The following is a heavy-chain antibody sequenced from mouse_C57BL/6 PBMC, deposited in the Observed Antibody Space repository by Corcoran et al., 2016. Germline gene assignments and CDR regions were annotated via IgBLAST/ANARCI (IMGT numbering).Heavy chain of an antibody. CDR2: INTYSGVP. CDR3: ARVQTAQALFAY. CDR1: GDTFTTYG. V-gene: IGHV9-3*01. D-gene: IGHD3-2*02. Sequence: QIQLVQSGPELKKPGETVKIYCKASGDTFTTYGMSRVNQATGKGLKWMGWINTYSGVPTYADDFKGRVAFSLETSASTAYLQINNLKNEDTATYFCARVQTAQALFAYWGQGTLVTVSA. J-gene: IGHJ3*01.